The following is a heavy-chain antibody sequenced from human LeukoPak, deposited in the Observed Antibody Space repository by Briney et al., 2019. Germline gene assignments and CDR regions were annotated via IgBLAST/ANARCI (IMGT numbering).Heavy chain of an antibody. Sequence: SETLSLTCTVSGGSLSSYYWNWIRQPPGKGLEWIGYIYYSGSTNYNPSLKSRVTISVDTSKNQFSLKLSSVTAADTAVYYCAGRLWRRDGYNLSAFDIWGQGTMVTVSS. D-gene: IGHD5-24*01. CDR3: AGRLWRRDGYNLSAFDI. CDR2: IYYSGST. CDR1: GGSLSSYY. J-gene: IGHJ3*02. V-gene: IGHV4-59*01.